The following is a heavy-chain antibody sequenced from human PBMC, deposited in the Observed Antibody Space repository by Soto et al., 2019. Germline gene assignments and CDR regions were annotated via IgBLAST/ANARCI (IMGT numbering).Heavy chain of an antibody. CDR2: INAGNGNT. J-gene: IGHJ6*02. Sequence: QVQLVQSGAEVKKPGASVKVSCKASGYTFTSYAMHWVRQAPGQRLEWMGWINAGNGNTKYSQKFQGRVTITRDTSASTAYMELSSLRSEDTAEYYCARVGCSGGSCYSIYYYGMDVWGQGTTVTVSS. D-gene: IGHD2-15*01. CDR1: GYTFTSYA. V-gene: IGHV1-3*01. CDR3: ARVGCSGGSCYSIYYYGMDV.